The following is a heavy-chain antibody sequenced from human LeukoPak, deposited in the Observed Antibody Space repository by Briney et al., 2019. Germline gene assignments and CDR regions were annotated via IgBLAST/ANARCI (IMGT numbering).Heavy chain of an antibody. CDR2: IYYSGST. V-gene: IGHV4-39*01. CDR1: GGSISSSSYY. J-gene: IGHJ4*02. D-gene: IGHD4-23*01. CDR3: ARLSRRWKKLLY. Sequence: PSETLSLTCTVSGGSISSSSYYWGWIRQPPGKGLEWIGSIYYSGSTYYNPSLKSRVTISVDTSKNQFSLKLSSVTAADTAVYYCARLSRRWKKLLYWGQGTLDTVSS.